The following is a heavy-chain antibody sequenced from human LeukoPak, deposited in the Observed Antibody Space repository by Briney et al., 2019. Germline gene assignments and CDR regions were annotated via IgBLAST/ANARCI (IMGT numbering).Heavy chain of an antibody. CDR3: ARGNYDFWSGYLNWFDP. V-gene: IGHV1-8*03. D-gene: IGHD3-3*01. CDR2: MIPNSGNT. CDR1: GYTFTIYD. Sequence: EASVKVSYMSSGYTFTIYDINWVRHAAGQGLERMGRMIPNSGNTAYAQKFQGRVTITRNTSISTAYMELSSLRSEDTAVYYCARGNYDFWSGYLNWFDPWGQGTLVTVSS. J-gene: IGHJ5*02.